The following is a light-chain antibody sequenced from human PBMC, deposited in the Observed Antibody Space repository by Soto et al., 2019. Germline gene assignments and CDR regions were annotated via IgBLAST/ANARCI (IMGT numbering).Light chain of an antibody. Sequence: IQMTQSPSSLSASVGDRVTITWRASQIISTYLNWYQQSAVLAPRLLIYAASSLQSGVAPRFSGSGSGTDFTLTISSLQPEDFATYFCQQAYSAPPTFGQGTKVDIK. CDR3: QQAYSAPPT. CDR1: QIISTY. J-gene: IGKJ1*01. V-gene: IGKV1-39*01. CDR2: AAS.